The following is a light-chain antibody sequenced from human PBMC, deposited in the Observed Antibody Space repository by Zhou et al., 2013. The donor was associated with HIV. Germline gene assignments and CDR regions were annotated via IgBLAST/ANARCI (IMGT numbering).Light chain of an antibody. CDR3: QQYHNRPPALT. V-gene: IGKV3-15*01. J-gene: IGKJ4*01. CDR1: QSVSSN. Sequence: EIVMTQSPATLSVSPGQRVTLSCRASQSVSSNLAWYQQKPGQAPRLLIYGASTRATGIPTKFSGSGAWTEFTLTISSMQSEDFAIYYCQQYHNRPPALTFGGRDQGWR. CDR2: GAS.